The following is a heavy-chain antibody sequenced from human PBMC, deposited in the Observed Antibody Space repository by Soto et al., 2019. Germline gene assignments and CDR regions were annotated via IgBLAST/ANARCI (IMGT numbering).Heavy chain of an antibody. CDR3: LIGGRGYTRDDVLDS. CDR2: ISSTSNPI. CDR1: GFTFSSYS. D-gene: IGHD2-2*02. V-gene: IGHV3-21*06. Sequence: EAQLVESGGGLVKPGGSLRLSCVDSGFTFSSYSMNWVRQAPGKGLEWVSSISSTSNPIFYADSVKGRFTISRDNAKSSLYLQMNSLRAEDTAVYFCLIGGRGYTRDDVLDSWGQGTMVTVSS. J-gene: IGHJ3*01.